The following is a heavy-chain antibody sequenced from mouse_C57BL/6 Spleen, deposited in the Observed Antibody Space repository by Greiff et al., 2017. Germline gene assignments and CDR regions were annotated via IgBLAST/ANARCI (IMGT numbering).Heavy chain of an antibody. V-gene: IGHV1-85*01. CDR2: IYPRDGST. CDR1: GYTFTSSD. J-gene: IGHJ3*01. Sequence: VQLQQSGPELVKPGASVKLSCKASGYTFTSSDINWVKQRPGQGLEWIGWIYPRDGSTKYNAEFKGKATLTVDTSSSTAYMELHSLTSEDSAVYFCAREKGLLRSAWFAYWGQGTLVTVSA. D-gene: IGHD1-1*01. CDR3: AREKGLLRSAWFAY.